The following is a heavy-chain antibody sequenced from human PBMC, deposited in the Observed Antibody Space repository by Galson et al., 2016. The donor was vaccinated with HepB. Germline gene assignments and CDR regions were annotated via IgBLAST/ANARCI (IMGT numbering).Heavy chain of an antibody. J-gene: IGHJ5*02. CDR2: IYHTGST. CDR1: GGSISNTNW. V-gene: IGHV4-4*02. D-gene: IGHD1-14*01. Sequence: SETLSLTCVVSGGSISNTNWWSWIRQPPGKGLEWLGKIYHTGSTNYNPSLKSRVTISVDKSKNLLSLKLTSVTAADTAVYYCARTRTIRTGTHDYVNWFDPWGQGTLVTVSS. CDR3: ARTRTIRTGTHDYVNWFDP.